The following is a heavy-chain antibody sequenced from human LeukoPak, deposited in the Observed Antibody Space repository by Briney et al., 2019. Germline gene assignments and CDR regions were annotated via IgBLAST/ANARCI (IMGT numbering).Heavy chain of an antibody. J-gene: IGHJ4*02. Sequence: AAGKVSCKASGYTFIKYEIHWVRQAPGQSLEWMGGINGGNGDTKYSQELQDRVTISRDTAANTAYMELSSLRTEDMADYYCTLYSFWGKGTLVTVSS. CDR1: GYTFIKYE. D-gene: IGHD5-12*01. V-gene: IGHV1-3*03. CDR3: TLYSF. CDR2: INGGNGDT.